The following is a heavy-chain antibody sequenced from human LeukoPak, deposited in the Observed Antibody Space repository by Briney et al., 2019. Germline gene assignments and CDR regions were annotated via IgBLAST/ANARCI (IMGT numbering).Heavy chain of an antibody. CDR3: AKDGSGYYDSMAPYYFDY. CDR2: ISWNSGSI. J-gene: IGHJ4*02. V-gene: IGHV3-9*03. CDR1: GFTFDDYA. Sequence: PGGSLRLSCAASGFTFDDYAMHWVRQAPGKGLEWVSGISWNSGSIGYADSVKGRFTISRDNAKNSLYLQMNSLRAEDMALYYCAKDGSGYYDSMAPYYFDYWGQGTLVTVPS. D-gene: IGHD3-22*01.